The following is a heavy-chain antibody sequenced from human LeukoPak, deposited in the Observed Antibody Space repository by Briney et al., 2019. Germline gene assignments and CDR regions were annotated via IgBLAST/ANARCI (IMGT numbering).Heavy chain of an antibody. J-gene: IGHJ5*02. CDR2: IYYSGST. Sequence: SETLSLTCTVSGGSISSSTYYWGWIRQPPGKGLEWIGSIYYSGSTYYNPSLKSRVTISVDTSKNQFSLKLNSVTAADTALYYCSRHFRVVVITAKGFEPWGQGTLVTVSS. CDR3: SRHFRVVVITAKGFEP. V-gene: IGHV4-39*01. D-gene: IGHD3-22*01. CDR1: GGSISSSTYY.